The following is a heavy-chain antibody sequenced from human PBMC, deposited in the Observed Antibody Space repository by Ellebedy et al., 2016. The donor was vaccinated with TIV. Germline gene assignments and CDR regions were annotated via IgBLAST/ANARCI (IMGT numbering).Heavy chain of an antibody. CDR2: MNPNSGNT. CDR1: GYTFTSYD. J-gene: IGHJ6*03. CDR3: ARGHYYYYYMDV. V-gene: IGHV1-8*01. Sequence: ASVKVSXKASGYTFTSYDINWVRQATGQGLEWMGWMNPNSGNTGYAQKFQGRVTMTRNTSISTAYMELSSLRSEDTAVYYCARGHYYYYYMDVWGKGTTVTVSS.